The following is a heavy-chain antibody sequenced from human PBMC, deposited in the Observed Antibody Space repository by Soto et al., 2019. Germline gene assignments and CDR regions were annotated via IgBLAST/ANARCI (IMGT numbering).Heavy chain of an antibody. CDR1: GFTFSSCG. CDR2: ISYDGSNK. CDR3: AKTLSGDSSGYFDY. J-gene: IGHJ4*02. D-gene: IGHD3-22*01. V-gene: IGHV3-30*18. Sequence: QVQLVESGGGVVQPGRSLRLSCAASGFTFSSCGMHWVRQAPGKGLEWVAVISYDGSNKYYADSVKGRFTISRDNSKNTLYLQMNSLRAEDTAVYYCAKTLSGDSSGYFDYWGQGTLVTVSS.